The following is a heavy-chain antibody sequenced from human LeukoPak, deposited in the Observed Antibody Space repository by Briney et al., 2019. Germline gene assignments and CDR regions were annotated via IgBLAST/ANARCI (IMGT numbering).Heavy chain of an antibody. J-gene: IGHJ4*02. CDR2: IYHSGST. CDR1: GYSISSGYY. Sequence: PSETLSLTCTVSGYSISSGYYWGWIRPPPGKGLEWIGSIYHSGSTYYNPSLKSRVTISVDTSKNQFSLKLSSVTAADTAVYYCARVWTGGKWGYFDYWGQGTLVTVSS. CDR3: ARVWTGGKWGYFDY. V-gene: IGHV4-38-2*02. D-gene: IGHD3/OR15-3a*01.